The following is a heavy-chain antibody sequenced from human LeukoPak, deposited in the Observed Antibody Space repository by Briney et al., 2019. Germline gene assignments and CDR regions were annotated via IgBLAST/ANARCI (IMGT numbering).Heavy chain of an antibody. CDR2: INQRGST. CDR1: SGSFSVYF. D-gene: IGHD3-22*01. Sequence: SETLSLTCAVYSGSFSVYFWTYVRQPPGMGLEWIGEINQRGSTNYNPSLKSRVTMSVDTSKNQFSLRLSSVTAADTAVYYCARGSIYYGDSSVYFDCWAQGTLVTVSS. CDR3: ARGSIYYGDSSVYFDC. V-gene: IGHV4-34*01. J-gene: IGHJ4*02.